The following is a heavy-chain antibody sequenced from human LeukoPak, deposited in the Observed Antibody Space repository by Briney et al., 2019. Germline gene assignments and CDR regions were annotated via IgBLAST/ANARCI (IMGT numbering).Heavy chain of an antibody. CDR3: ARGEGITMTNTIDY. Sequence: PSETLSLTCAVYGGSFSGYYWSWIRQPPGKGLEWIGEINHSGSTNYNPSLKSRVTISVDTSKNQFSLELSSVTAADTAVYYCARGEGITMTNTIDYWGQGTLVTVSS. CDR2: INHSGST. V-gene: IGHV4-34*01. J-gene: IGHJ4*02. D-gene: IGHD3-22*01. CDR1: GGSFSGYY.